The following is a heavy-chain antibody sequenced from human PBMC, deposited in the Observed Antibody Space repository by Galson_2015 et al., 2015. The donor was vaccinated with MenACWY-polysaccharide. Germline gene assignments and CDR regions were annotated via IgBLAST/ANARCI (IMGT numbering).Heavy chain of an antibody. J-gene: IGHJ3*02. CDR1: GFTFNSYW. CDR2: IRNDGSST. CDR3: ARDDHGRGVETTISRKNDAFDI. D-gene: IGHD5-18*01. V-gene: IGHV3-74*01. Sequence: SLRIACAASGFTFNSYWMHWVRHAPGEGLVWVSRIRNDGSSTSYAVSAKGRFTISRDNAKHALNLQMNSLRADDPAVYYCARDDHGRGVETTISRKNDAFDIWGQGTMVTVSS.